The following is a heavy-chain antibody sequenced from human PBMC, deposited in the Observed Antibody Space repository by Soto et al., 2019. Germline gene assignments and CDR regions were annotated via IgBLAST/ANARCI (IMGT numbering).Heavy chain of an antibody. V-gene: IGHV4-59*01. CDR3: SRDSSGRLRYCSGGSCRDAFDI. CDR1: GGSISSYY. D-gene: IGHD2-15*01. Sequence: ETLSLTCTVSGGSISSYYWSWIRQPPGKGLEWIGYIYYSGSTNYNPSLKSRVTISVDTSKNQFSLNLSSVTAADTAVYYCSRDSSGRLRYCSGGSCRDAFDIWGQGTMVTVSS. CDR2: IYYSGST. J-gene: IGHJ3*02.